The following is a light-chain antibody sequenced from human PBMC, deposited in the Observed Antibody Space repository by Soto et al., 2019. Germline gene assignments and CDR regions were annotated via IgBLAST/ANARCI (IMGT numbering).Light chain of an antibody. CDR3: KQYANWPPFT. Sequence: EIVLTQSPATLSVSPGESATLSCRASQSVSSRLGWYQQRPGQAPRLLIYGASTRATGIPARFSGSGSGTEFTLTISSLQSEDSAVYYCKQYANWPPFTFGQGTRLEIK. CDR2: GAS. CDR1: QSVSSR. V-gene: IGKV3-15*01. J-gene: IGKJ5*01.